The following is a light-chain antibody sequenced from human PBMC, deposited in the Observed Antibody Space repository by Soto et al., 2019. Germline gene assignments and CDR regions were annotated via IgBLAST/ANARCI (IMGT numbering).Light chain of an antibody. Sequence: QSVLTQTPSAAGTPGQRVTMSCSGSNSNMGRNYVYWYQQVPGTAPKLLMYRNDVRPSGVPDRITGSKSGTSASLAISGLRYEDEADYYCAVWGSRLNGVAFGGGTKLPVL. CDR3: AVWGSRLNGVA. CDR1: NSNMGRNY. J-gene: IGLJ2*01. CDR2: RND. V-gene: IGLV1-47*01.